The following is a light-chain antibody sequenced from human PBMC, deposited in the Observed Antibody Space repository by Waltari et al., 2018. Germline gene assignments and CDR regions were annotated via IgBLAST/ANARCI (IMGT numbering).Light chain of an antibody. CDR2: WAS. J-gene: IGKJ1*01. CDR3: HQYYRTPQT. CDR1: QSVLYSSSNENY. Sequence: DIVLTQSPDSLAVSLGERATINCKSSQSVLYSSSNENYLAWYQQKPGQSLKLLIYWASTRESGVPDRFSGSGSGTDFTLTISSLQAEDVAVYYCHQYYRTPQTFGQGTKVEIK. V-gene: IGKV4-1*01.